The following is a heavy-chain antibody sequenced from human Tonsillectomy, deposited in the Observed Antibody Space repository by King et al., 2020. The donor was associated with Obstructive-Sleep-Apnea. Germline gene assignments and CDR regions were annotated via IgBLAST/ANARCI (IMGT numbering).Heavy chain of an antibody. Sequence: PLQESGPGLVKPSETLSLICSVSGDSLSRHYWTWIRQPPGKGLEWIGHIYDSGATKYNPSLKSRVTISEDTSKNQFSLKLSSVTAADTAVYFCARGLGLGMDVWGQGRTVIVSS. V-gene: IGHV4-59*11. D-gene: IGHD1-26*01. CDR3: ARGLGLGMDV. CDR1: GDSLSRHY. CDR2: IYDSGAT. J-gene: IGHJ6*02.